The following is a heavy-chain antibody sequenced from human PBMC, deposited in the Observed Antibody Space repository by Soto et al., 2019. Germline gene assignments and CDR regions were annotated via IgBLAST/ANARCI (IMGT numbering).Heavy chain of an antibody. D-gene: IGHD3-9*01. Sequence: QVQLVQSGAEVKKPGSSVKVSCKASGGTFSSYAISWVRQAPGQGLEWMGGIIPIFGTANYAQKFQGRVTITADESTSTAYMELSSLRSEDTAVYYCARSKRGYFDWDPYSYYGMDVWGQGTTVTVSS. CDR1: GGTFSSYA. J-gene: IGHJ6*02. CDR3: ARSKRGYFDWDPYSYYGMDV. V-gene: IGHV1-69*01. CDR2: IIPIFGTA.